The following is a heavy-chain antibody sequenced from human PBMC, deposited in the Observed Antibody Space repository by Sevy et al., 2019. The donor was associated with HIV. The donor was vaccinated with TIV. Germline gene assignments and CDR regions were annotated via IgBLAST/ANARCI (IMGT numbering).Heavy chain of an antibody. V-gene: IGHV3-33*01. J-gene: IGHJ4*02. CDR1: GFTFSSYG. CDR2: IWYDGSNK. CDR3: ARGLGSGYYYFDY. Sequence: GGCLRLSCAASGFTFSSYGMHWVRQAPGKGLEWVAVIWYDGSNKYYTDSVKGRFTISRDNSKNTLYLQMNSLRAEDTAVYYCARGLGSGYYYFDYWGQGTLVTVSS. D-gene: IGHD3-22*01.